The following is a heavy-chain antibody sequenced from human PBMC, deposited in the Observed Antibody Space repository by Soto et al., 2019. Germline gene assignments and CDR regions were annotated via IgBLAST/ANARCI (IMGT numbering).Heavy chain of an antibody. D-gene: IGHD2-8*02. CDR3: ARGAGYCSAGICYNFDY. CDR2: IWPGNSDT. Sequence: PGESLKISCRGSGYNFFDYWIVWVRQMPGRGLEWMGMIWPGNSDTKYSPSFQGQVTISADKSIGTAYLQWSSLKAPDSAMYYCARGAGYCSAGICYNFDYWGQGALVTVS. V-gene: IGHV5-51*01. CDR1: GYNFFDYW. J-gene: IGHJ4*02.